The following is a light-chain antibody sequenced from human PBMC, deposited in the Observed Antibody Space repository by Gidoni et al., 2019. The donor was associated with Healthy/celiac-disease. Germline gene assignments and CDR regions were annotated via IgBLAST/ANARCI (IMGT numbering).Light chain of an antibody. CDR2: GAS. V-gene: IGKV3-15*01. CDR1: QSVSSN. CDR3: QQYNNWPWT. Sequence: PATLSVSPGERATLSCRASQSVSSNLAWYQQKPGQAPRLLIYGASTRATGIPARFSGSGSGTEFTLTISSLQSEDFAVYYCQQYNNWPWTFXQXTKVEIK. J-gene: IGKJ1*01.